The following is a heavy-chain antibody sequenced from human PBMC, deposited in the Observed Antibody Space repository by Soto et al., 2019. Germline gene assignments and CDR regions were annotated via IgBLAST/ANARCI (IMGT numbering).Heavy chain of an antibody. CDR2: IIPIFGTA. CDR3: ARDIPYSLDGWNWFDP. D-gene: IGHD6-13*01. Sequence: SVKVSCNAAGGSFSSYAIIWVRRAPGQGLEWMGGIIPIFGTANYAQKFQGRVTITADESTSTAYMELSSLRSEDTAVYYCARDIPYSLDGWNWFDPWGQGTLVTVSS. V-gene: IGHV1-69*01. CDR1: GGSFSSYA. J-gene: IGHJ5*02.